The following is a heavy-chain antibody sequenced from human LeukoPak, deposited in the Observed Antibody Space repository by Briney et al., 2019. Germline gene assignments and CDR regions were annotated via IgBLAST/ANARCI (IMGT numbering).Heavy chain of an antibody. Sequence: PSETLSLTCTVSGGSISTYHWNRIRKSPEKGLEWIGYMQSTGNSNYNPSLKSRVTMSVDMSRNQIVLNLSSVTPADTAVYFCARDKQHSYGRYFDHWGQGILVTVSS. D-gene: IGHD5-18*01. J-gene: IGHJ4*02. CDR3: ARDKQHSYGRYFDH. CDR1: GGSISTYH. V-gene: IGHV4-59*01. CDR2: MQSTGNS.